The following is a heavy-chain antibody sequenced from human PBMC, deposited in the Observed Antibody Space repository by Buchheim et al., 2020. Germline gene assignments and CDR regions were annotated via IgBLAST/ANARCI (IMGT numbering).Heavy chain of an antibody. Sequence: QVQLVQSGAEVKKPGASVKVSCKASAYTFTSYDSNWVRQATGQGLEWMGWLNPNTGNTDYAQKFQGRVTMTRNSSISTAYMELSNLTSDDTAVYYCAWRSPVYQLKSGWFAPWGQGTL. J-gene: IGHJ5*02. CDR1: AYTFTSYD. D-gene: IGHD2-2*01. CDR2: LNPNTGNT. CDR3: AWRSPVYQLKSGWFAP. V-gene: IGHV1-8*01.